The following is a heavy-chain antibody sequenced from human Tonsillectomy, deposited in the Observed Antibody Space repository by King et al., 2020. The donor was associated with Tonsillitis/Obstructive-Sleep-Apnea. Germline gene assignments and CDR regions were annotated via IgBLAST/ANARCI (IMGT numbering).Heavy chain of an antibody. J-gene: IGHJ6*03. CDR3: AKGPSSGWYDRRSYYYYYMDV. V-gene: IGHV3-9*01. Sequence: VQLVESGGGLVQPGRSLRLSCAASGFTFDDYAMHWVRQAPGKGLEWVSGISWNSGSIGYADSVKGRFTISRDNAKNSLYLQMTSLRAEDTALYYCAKGPSSGWYDRRSYYYYYMDVWGKGTTVTVSS. D-gene: IGHD6-19*01. CDR1: GFTFDDYA. CDR2: ISWNSGSI.